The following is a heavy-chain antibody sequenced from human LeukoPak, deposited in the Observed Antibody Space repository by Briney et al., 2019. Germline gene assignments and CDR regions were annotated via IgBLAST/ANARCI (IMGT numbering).Heavy chain of an antibody. D-gene: IGHD4-23*01. CDR2: IRQDGSEK. CDR3: AKMRWELNYFDY. CDR1: GFTFSSYW. J-gene: IGHJ4*02. V-gene: IGHV3-7*03. Sequence: GGSLRLSCAASGFTFSSYWMSWVRQAPGKGLEWVANIRQDGSEKYYVDSVKGRFTISRDNAKNPLYLQMNSLRAEDTAIYYCAKMRWELNYFDYWGQGTLVTVSS.